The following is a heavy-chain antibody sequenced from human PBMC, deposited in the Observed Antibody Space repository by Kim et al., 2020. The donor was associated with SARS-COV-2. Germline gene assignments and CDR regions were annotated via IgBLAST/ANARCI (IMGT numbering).Heavy chain of an antibody. CDR2: IYYSGST. V-gene: IGHV4-59*08. J-gene: IGHJ5*02. D-gene: IGHD3-10*01. CDR1: GGSISSDY. Sequence: SETLSFTCTVSGGSISSDYWTWIRQPPGKGLEWIGNIYYSGSTNYNPSLKSRVTISVDTSKNQFSLKLSSVTAADTAVYYCARQFYGSGSSNRRCDPWG. CDR3: ARQFYGSGSSNRRCDP.